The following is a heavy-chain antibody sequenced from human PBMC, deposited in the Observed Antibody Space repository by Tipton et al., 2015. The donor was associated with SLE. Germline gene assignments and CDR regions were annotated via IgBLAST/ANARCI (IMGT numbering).Heavy chain of an antibody. V-gene: IGHV3-30*04. J-gene: IGHJ3*02. CDR1: GFTFSSYA. Sequence: SLRLSCAASGFTFSSYAMHWVRQAPGKGLEWVSVISYDGSNKYYADSVKGRFTISRDNSENTLYLQMNSLRAEDTGVYYCTTGPGGVPDAFDIWGQGTMVTVSS. CDR2: ISYDGSNK. CDR3: TTGPGGVPDAFDI. D-gene: IGHD2-8*02.